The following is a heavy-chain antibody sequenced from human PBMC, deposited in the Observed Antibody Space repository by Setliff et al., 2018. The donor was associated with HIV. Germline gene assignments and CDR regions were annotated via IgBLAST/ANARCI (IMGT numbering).Heavy chain of an antibody. J-gene: IGHJ3*02. CDR1: GGTFSSYA. CDR3: AREVDVVTTSDAFDI. Sequence: ASVKVFCKASGGTFSSYAINWVRQAPGQGLEWMGIIYPGGARRSYAQKFQGRVTMTWDTSTSTVYMELSSLRSEDTAVYYCAREVDVVTTSDAFDIWGQGTMVTVSS. V-gene: IGHV1-46*01. D-gene: IGHD2-21*02. CDR2: IYPGGARR.